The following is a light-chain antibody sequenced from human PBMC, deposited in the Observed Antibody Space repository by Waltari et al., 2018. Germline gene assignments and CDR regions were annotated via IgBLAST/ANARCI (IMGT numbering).Light chain of an antibody. CDR2: GAS. CDR1: QGVSSSY. CDR3: QQYGSSPGK. Sequence: EMVFTQSPGTLSLSPGERAPLSGRASQGVSSSYLAWYQRKTGQPPRLLIYGASSTATGTLDRFRGSGAATDFSLTISSREPEAFGVYYCQQYGSSPGKFGQGTTVEIK. V-gene: IGKV3-20*01. J-gene: IGKJ1*01.